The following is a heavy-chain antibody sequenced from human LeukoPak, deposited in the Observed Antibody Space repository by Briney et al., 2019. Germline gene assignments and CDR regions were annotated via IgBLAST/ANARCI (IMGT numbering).Heavy chain of an antibody. Sequence: ASVKVSCKASGYTFTSYDINWVRQATGQGLEWMGWMNPNSGNTGYAQKLQGRVTITRNTSISTAYMELSSLGSEDTAVYYCARENYCSSTSRLDYWGQGTLVTVSS. CDR1: GYTFTSYD. CDR2: MNPNSGNT. D-gene: IGHD2-2*01. J-gene: IGHJ4*02. V-gene: IGHV1-8*03. CDR3: ARENYCSSTSRLDY.